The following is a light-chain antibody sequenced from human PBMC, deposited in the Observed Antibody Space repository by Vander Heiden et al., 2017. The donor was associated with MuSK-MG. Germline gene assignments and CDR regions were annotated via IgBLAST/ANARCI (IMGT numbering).Light chain of an antibody. V-gene: IGKV1-5*03. CDR2: KAS. CDR3: QQYNSYVT. J-gene: IGKJ2*01. Sequence: IQMTQSPSTLSASVGDRVTITCRASQSISSWLAWYQQKPGKAPKLLIYKASSLESGVPSRFSGSGSGTEFTLTISRLQPDDFATYYCQQYNSYVTFGQGTKLEIK. CDR1: QSISSW.